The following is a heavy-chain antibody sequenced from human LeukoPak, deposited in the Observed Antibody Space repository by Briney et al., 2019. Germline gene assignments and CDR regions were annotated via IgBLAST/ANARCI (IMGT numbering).Heavy chain of an antibody. Sequence: GASVKVSCKASGYTFTSYGISWVRQAPGQGLEWMGWISAYNGNTNYAQKLQGRVTMTTDTSTSTAYMELRSLRSDDTAVYYCARVPGEAYYGGDCYPHLLLNYWGQGTLVTVSS. CDR2: ISAYNGNT. CDR1: GYTFTSYG. J-gene: IGHJ4*02. V-gene: IGHV1-18*01. CDR3: ARVPGEAYYGGDCYPHLLLNY. D-gene: IGHD2-21*02.